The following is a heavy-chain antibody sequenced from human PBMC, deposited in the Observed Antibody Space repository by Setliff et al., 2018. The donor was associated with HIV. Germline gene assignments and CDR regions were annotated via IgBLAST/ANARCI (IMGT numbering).Heavy chain of an antibody. CDR2: ISYHEKDT. CDR1: GFMFGDYG. D-gene: IGHD4-17*01. V-gene: IGHV3-30*18. J-gene: IGHJ4*02. CDR3: TKPTTVVTSYYFDS. Sequence: GGSLRLSCIASGFMFGDYGMQWVRQAPGKGLEWVAIISYHEKDTFYADSVKGRFTISRDNSKNMLYLQMNSLRTEDTGVYYCTKPTTVVTSYYFDSWGQGTQVTVSS.